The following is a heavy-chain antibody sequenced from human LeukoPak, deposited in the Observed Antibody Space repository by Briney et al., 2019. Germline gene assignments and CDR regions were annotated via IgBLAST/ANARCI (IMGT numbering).Heavy chain of an antibody. Sequence: GGSLRLSCAASGFTFINAWMAWVRQAPGKGLEWVGRIKSKAHGGTIEYAAPGKGRFTIAREESKNTLHLQMNSLKTEDTAVYYCTTDGVGVEGATYDNWGQGTLVSVSS. CDR3: TTDGVGVEGATYDN. V-gene: IGHV3-15*01. CDR2: IKSKAHGGTI. D-gene: IGHD1-26*01. J-gene: IGHJ4*02. CDR1: GFTFINAW.